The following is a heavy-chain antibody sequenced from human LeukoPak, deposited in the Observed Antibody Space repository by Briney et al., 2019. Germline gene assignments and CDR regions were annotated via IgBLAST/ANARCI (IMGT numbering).Heavy chain of an antibody. V-gene: IGHV3-23*01. Sequence: GGSLRLSCAASGFTFTTYVMSWVRQAPGKGLEWVSGISGSGAVTYYADSVKGRSTISKDSSKETLYLQMSSLRAEDTAVYYFATARVRSGFYFDYWGQGTLVTASS. CDR2: ISGSGAVT. CDR1: GFTFTTYV. CDR3: ATARVRSGFYFDY. J-gene: IGHJ4*02. D-gene: IGHD2-21*01.